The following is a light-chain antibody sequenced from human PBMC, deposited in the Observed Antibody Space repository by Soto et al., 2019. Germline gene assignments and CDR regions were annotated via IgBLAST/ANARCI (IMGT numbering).Light chain of an antibody. CDR1: RSDVGGYNY. CDR3: SSYTSSNTLEGV. V-gene: IGLV2-14*01. Sequence: QSALTQPASVSGSPGQSITISCTGTRSDVGGYNYVSWYQQHPGKAPKLMIYEVSNRPSGVSNRFSGSKSGNTASLTISGLQAEDEADYYCSSYTSSNTLEGVFGGVTKLTVL. CDR2: EVS. J-gene: IGLJ2*01.